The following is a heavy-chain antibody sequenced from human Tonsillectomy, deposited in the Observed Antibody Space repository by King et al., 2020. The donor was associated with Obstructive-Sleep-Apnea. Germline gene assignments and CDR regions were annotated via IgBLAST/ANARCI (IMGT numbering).Heavy chain of an antibody. Sequence: VQLVESGAEVKKPGESLKISCKASGYNFISYWIGWVRQMPGKGLEWMGIIYPGDSDIRYSPSFQGQVTISADKSISTADLQWSSLKASDTAMYYCARPVATTFGCYFDFWGRGTLVTVSS. CDR3: ARPVATTFGCYFDF. CDR2: IYPGDSDI. CDR1: GYNFISYW. D-gene: IGHD2/OR15-2a*01. V-gene: IGHV5-51*01. J-gene: IGHJ2*01.